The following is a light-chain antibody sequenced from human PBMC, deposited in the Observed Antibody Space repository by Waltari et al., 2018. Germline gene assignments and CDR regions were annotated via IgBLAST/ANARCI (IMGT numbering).Light chain of an antibody. J-gene: IGLJ7*01. CDR3: CSYAGSTFV. Sequence: QSALTQPASVSGAPGQAITISCSGSSSNVGRYEFVSWYQQNPGNAPKLMIYEVDKRASGIPGRFSGSKSDSTASLTISGLQAEDEAVYYCCSYAGSTFVFGGGTQLTVL. CDR1: SSNVGRYEF. V-gene: IGLV2-23*02. CDR2: EVD.